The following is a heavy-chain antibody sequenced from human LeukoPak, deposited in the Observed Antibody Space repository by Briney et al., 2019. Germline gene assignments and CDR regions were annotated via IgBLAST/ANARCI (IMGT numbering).Heavy chain of an antibody. D-gene: IGHD2-15*01. CDR2: IKSKTDGGTT. CDR3: TTIRGFCGGRSCLGY. Sequence: GGSLRLSCAASGFTFISYGMQWVRQAPGKGLEWVARIKSKTDGGTTDYAAPVKGRFTISRDDSKNTLYLQMNSLKSEDTAVYYCTTIRGFCGGRSCLGYWGQGTLVTVSS. CDR1: GFTFISYG. J-gene: IGHJ4*02. V-gene: IGHV3-15*01.